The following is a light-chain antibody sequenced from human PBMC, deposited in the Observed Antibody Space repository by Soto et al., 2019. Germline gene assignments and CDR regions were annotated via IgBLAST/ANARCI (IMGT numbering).Light chain of an antibody. V-gene: IGLV2-11*01. J-gene: IGLJ2*01. CDR1: SSDVGAYNY. CDR2: DVN. Sequence: QSALTQPRSVSGSPGQSVAISCAGTSSDVGAYNYVSWYQQHPGKAPKLMIYDVNKRPSGVPDRFSASKSGNTASLTISGLQAEDEADYYCCSYAGSTRVFGGGTQLTVL. CDR3: CSYAGSTRV.